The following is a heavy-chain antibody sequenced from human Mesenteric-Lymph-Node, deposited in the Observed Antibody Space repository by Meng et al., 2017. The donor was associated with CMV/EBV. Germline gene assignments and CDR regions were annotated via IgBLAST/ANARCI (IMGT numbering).Heavy chain of an antibody. CDR3: SRDGYSVLYYSDL. CDR2: IRYDETSR. Sequence: GESLKISCAASGITVSSNYMSWVRQAPGKGLEWVASIRYDETSRYYSDSVQGRFTISRDNSKNTLYLQMDSLRLEDSAVYFCSRDGYSVLYYSDLWGQGTLVTVSS. V-gene: IGHV3-30*02. D-gene: IGHD5/OR15-5a*01. CDR1: GITVSSNY. J-gene: IGHJ4*02.